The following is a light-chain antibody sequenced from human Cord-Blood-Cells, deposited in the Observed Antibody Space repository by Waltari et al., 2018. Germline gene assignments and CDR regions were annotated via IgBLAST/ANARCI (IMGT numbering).Light chain of an antibody. CDR3: QQYDNLHT. Sequence: DIQMTPSPSSLSASVGDRVTITCQASQDISNYLNWYQQKTGKARKLLIYDASNLETWVPSRVSGSGSETDFTFTISSLQPEDNATYYCQQYDNLHTFGQGTRLEIK. J-gene: IGKJ5*01. CDR2: DAS. V-gene: IGKV1-33*01. CDR1: QDISNY.